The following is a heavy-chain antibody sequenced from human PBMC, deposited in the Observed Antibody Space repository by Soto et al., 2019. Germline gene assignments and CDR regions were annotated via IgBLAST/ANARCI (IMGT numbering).Heavy chain of an antibody. J-gene: IGHJ6*03. CDR2: IYYSGST. Sequence: SETLSLTCTVSGGSISSYYWSWIRQPPGKGLEWIGYIYYSGSTNYNPSLKSRVTISVDTSKNQFSLKLSSVTAADTAVYYCARSGSPRGSGSYGYYYYYYMDVWGKGTTVTVSS. V-gene: IGHV4-59*01. CDR1: GGSISSYY. D-gene: IGHD3-10*01. CDR3: ARSGSPRGSGSYGYYYYYYMDV.